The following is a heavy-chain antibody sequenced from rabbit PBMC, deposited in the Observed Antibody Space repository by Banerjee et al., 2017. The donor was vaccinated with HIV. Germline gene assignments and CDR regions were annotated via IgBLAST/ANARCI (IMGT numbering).Heavy chain of an antibody. CDR1: GFTLSNYW. V-gene: IGHV1S45*01. CDR3: ARDLAGVIGWNFNL. D-gene: IGHD4-1*01. CDR2: INSSSRNV. J-gene: IGHJ4*01. Sequence: QEQLEESGGDLVKPEGSLTITCTASGFTLSNYWMCWVRQAPGKGLEWIGCINSSSRNVVYASWATGRFTISKTSSTTVTLQMTSLTAADTASYFCARDLAGVIGWNFNLWGPGTLVTVS.